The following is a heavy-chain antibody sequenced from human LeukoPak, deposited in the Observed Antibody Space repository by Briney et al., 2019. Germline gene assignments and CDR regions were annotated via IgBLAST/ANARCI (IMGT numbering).Heavy chain of an antibody. CDR3: ARDRGVATPYGMDV. CDR1: GGSISSYY. CDR2: IYYSGST. Sequence: PSETLSLTCTVSGGSISSYYWSWIRQPPGKGLEWIGYIYYSGSTNYNPSLKSRVTISVDTSKNQFSLKLSSVTAADTAVYYCARDRGVATPYGMDVWGQGTTVTVSS. V-gene: IGHV4-59*01. D-gene: IGHD5-12*01. J-gene: IGHJ6*02.